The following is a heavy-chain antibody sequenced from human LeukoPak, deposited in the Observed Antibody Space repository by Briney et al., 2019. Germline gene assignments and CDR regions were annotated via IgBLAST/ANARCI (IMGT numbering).Heavy chain of an antibody. CDR1: GFTVSSNY. J-gene: IGHJ4*02. Sequence: GGSLRPSCAASGFTVSSNYMTWVRQAPGKGLEWVSVIYSGGSTYYADSVKGRFTISRDNPKNTLFLQMNSLRAEDTAVYYCARNFALDYWGQGTLVTVSS. V-gene: IGHV3-53*01. CDR2: IYSGGST. CDR3: ARNFALDY.